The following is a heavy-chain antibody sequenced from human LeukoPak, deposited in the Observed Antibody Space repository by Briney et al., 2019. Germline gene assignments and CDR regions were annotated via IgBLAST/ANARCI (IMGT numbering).Heavy chain of an antibody. CDR3: ARDTGYGSGRRDSEG. Sequence: QPGRSLRLSCAASGFTFSSHGMPWVRQTPGKGLEWVAVIWYDGSKKYYADSVKGRFTISRDNSKNTLYLQMNSLRAEDTAVYYCARDTGYGSGRRDSEGWGQGTLVTVSS. V-gene: IGHV3-33*01. CDR1: GFTFSSHG. D-gene: IGHD3-10*01. J-gene: IGHJ4*02. CDR2: IWYDGSKK.